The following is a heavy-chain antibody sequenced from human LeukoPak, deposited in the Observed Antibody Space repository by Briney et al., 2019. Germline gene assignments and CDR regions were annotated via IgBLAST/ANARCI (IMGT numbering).Heavy chain of an antibody. V-gene: IGHV4-34*01. CDR3: ARGRSYYHGSGSYS. CDR2: INHSGST. Sequence: SETLSLTCAVYGGSFSGYYWSWIRQPPGKGLEWIGEINHSGSTNYNPSLKSRVTISVDTSKNQFSLKLSSVTAADTAVYYCARGRSYYHGSGSYSWGQGTLVTVSS. D-gene: IGHD3-10*01. J-gene: IGHJ5*02. CDR1: GGSFSGYY.